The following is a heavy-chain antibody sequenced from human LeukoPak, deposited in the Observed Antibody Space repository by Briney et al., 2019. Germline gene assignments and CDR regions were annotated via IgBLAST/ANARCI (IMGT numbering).Heavy chain of an antibody. D-gene: IGHD3-10*01. J-gene: IGHJ4*02. CDR1: GFTFSTYA. V-gene: IGHV3-23*01. Sequence: GALRLSCAASGFTFSTYAMNWVRQAPGKGLEWLSAITPSGGTTYYADSVKGRFTISRDNSKNTLYLQLSSLGADDTAVYFCAKVASYSRSEYGSGSFDSWGQGTLVTVSS. CDR2: ITPSGGTT. CDR3: AKVASYSRSEYGSGSFDS.